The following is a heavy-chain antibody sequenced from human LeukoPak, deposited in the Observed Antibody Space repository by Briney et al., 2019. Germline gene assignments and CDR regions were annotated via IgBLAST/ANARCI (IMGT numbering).Heavy chain of an antibody. D-gene: IGHD3-9*01. CDR3: ARGPQPKLRYFDWLSIEPYFDY. CDR1: GGSFSGYY. CDR2: INHSGST. V-gene: IGHV4-34*01. J-gene: IGHJ4*02. Sequence: SETLSLTCAVYGGSFSGYYWSWIRQPPGKGLEWIVEINHSGSTNYNPSLKSRVTISVDTSKNQFSLKLSSVTAADTAVYYCARGPQPKLRYFDWLSIEPYFDYWGQGTLVTVSS.